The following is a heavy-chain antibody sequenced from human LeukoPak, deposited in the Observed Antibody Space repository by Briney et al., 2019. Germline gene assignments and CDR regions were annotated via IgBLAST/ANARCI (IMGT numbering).Heavy chain of an antibody. CDR2: MNPNSGNT. D-gene: IGHD3-10*01. Sequence: ASVKVSCKASGYTFTSYDINWVRQATGQGLEWMGWMNPNSGNTGYAQKFQGRVTMTRNTSISTAYMELSSLRSEDTAVYYCVRGHALLWFGELYNWFDPWGQGTLVTVSS. CDR3: VRGHALLWFGELYNWFDP. J-gene: IGHJ5*02. V-gene: IGHV1-8*01. CDR1: GYTFTSYD.